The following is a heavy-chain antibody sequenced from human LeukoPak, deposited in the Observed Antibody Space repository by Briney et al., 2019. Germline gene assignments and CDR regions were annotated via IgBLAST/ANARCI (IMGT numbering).Heavy chain of an antibody. D-gene: IGHD1-26*01. CDR3: ARGWELLVDY. J-gene: IGHJ4*02. V-gene: IGHV1-46*01. CDR1: GYTFTIYY. CDR2: INPSGGST. Sequence: ASVTVSFKASGYTFTIYYMHWVRQTPGQGLEWMGIINPSGGSTSYAQKFQGRVTMTRDTSTSTVYMELSSLRSEDTAVYYCARGWELLVDYWGQGTLVTVSS.